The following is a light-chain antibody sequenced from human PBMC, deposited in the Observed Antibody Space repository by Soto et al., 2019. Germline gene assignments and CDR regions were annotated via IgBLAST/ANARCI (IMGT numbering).Light chain of an antibody. CDR2: NTD. CDR1: SGSVSTNYY. V-gene: IGLV8-61*01. Sequence: QTVVTQEPSFSVSPGGTVTLTCGLSSGSVSTNYYPSWYQQTPGQPPRTLIYNTDTRSSGVPDRFSGSILGNKAALTITGAQANDESDYYCVLYMGGCIRVFGGGTKLTVL. J-gene: IGLJ3*02. CDR3: VLYMGGCIRV.